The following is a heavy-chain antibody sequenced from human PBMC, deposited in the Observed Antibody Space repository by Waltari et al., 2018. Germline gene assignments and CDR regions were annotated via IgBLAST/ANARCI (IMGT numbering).Heavy chain of an antibody. D-gene: IGHD3-10*01. CDR2: INPNIGGT. CDR3: ARVPLLWFGELFGIFDY. V-gene: IGHV1-2*06. J-gene: IGHJ4*02. Sequence: QGQLVQSGAEVKKPGASVKVSCKASGTTFTGYYMHWVRQALGQRLEWMGRINPNIGGTNYAQKFQGRVTMTRDTSISTAYMELSRLRSDDTAVYYCARVPLLWFGELFGIFDYWGQGTLVTVSS. CDR1: GTTFTGYY.